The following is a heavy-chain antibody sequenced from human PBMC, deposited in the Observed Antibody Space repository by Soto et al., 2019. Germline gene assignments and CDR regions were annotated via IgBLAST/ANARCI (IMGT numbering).Heavy chain of an antibody. CDR3: ARDLEMATIGSLYYYYGMDV. V-gene: IGHV3-74*01. CDR1: GFTFSSYW. CDR2: INSDGSST. D-gene: IGHD5-12*01. J-gene: IGHJ6*02. Sequence: GGSLRLSCAASGFTFSSYWMHWVRQAPGKGLVWVSRINSDGSSTSYADSVKGRFTISRDNAKNTLYLQMNSLRAEDTAVYYCARDLEMATIGSLYYYYGMDVWGQGTTVTVSS.